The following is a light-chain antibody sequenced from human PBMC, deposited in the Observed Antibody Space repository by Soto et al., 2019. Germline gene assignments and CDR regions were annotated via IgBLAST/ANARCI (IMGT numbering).Light chain of an antibody. CDR2: EVS. Sequence: QSALTQPASVSGSPGQSITISCTGTSSDVGGYNYVSWYQQHPGKAPKLMIYEVSNRPSGVSNRFSGSKSGNTASLTISGLHEEDEAYYYCSSYTSSSIDYVFGTGTKLTVL. CDR3: SSYTSSSIDYV. CDR1: SSDVGGYNY. V-gene: IGLV2-14*01. J-gene: IGLJ1*01.